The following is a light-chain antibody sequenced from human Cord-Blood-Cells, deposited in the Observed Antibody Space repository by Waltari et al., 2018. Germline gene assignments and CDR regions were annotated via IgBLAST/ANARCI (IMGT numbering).Light chain of an antibody. J-gene: IGKJ3*01. CDR3: QQYNNWST. CDR1: QSVSSN. CDR2: GAP. V-gene: IGKV3-15*01. Sequence: ILMTHSPATLSVSPAYKATLSCSTSQSVSSNLAWYQQKPGQAPRLLIYGAPTRATGIPARFSGSGSGTEFTLTISSLQSEDFAVYYCQQYNNWSTFGPGTKVDIK.